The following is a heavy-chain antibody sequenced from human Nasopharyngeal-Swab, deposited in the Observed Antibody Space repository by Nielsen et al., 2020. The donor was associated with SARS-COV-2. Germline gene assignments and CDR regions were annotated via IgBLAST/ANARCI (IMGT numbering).Heavy chain of an antibody. D-gene: IGHD6-19*01. CDR3: ARGPDNSGFYAFPF. CDR2: TYTSGNT. CDR1: GGSISSYY. V-gene: IGHV4-4*07. J-gene: IGHJ4*02. Sequence: SETLSLTCTVSGGSISSYYWSWIRQPAGKGLEWIGRTYTSGNTNYNPSLKSRVTMSVDTSKNQFSLKLTSVTAADTAVYYCARGPDNSGFYAFPFWGQGILVTVSS.